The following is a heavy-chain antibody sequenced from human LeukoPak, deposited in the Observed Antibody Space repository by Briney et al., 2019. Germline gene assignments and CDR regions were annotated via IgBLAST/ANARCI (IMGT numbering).Heavy chain of an antibody. CDR3: AVAATPPDYYYYYGMDV. V-gene: IGHV1-69*01. Sequence: SGTVSCKASGGTFSSYAISWVRQAPGQGLEWMGGIIPIFGTANYAQKFQGRVTITADESTSTAYMELSSLRSEDTAVYYCAVAATPPDYYYYYGMDVWGQGTTVTVSS. CDR1: GGTFSSYA. J-gene: IGHJ6*02. CDR2: IIPIFGTA. D-gene: IGHD2-21*01.